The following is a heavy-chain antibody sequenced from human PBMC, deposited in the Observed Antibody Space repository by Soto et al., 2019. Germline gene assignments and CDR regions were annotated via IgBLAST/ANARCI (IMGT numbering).Heavy chain of an antibody. CDR1: CFAFSKPW. CDR2: IKRKAHGGKT. D-gene: IGHD3-22*01. CDR3: TTDSYTTMIEVRFAY. J-gene: IGHJ4*01. V-gene: IGHV3-15*07. Sequence: WGALRPPCAASCFAFSKPWVKRVRQAPGEGLEWVGRIKRKAHGGKTDCAAPVRGRYAIKRDDSRNMVYMQMNSLNTEDTAVYYCTTDSYTTMIEVRFAYWGHGTRVTVSS.